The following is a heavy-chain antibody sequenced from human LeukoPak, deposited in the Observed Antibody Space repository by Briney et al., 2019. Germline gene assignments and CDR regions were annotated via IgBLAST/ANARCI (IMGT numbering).Heavy chain of an antibody. J-gene: IGHJ4*02. CDR2: ISSSDSII. Sequence: GGFLRLSCAASGFTFSSYWMSWVRQAPGKGLEWVSYISSSDSIIYHADSVKGRFTISRDNAKNSLYLQMNSLRAEDTAVYYCARVSWYGSGNSINFDYWGQGTLVTVSS. CDR3: ARVSWYGSGNSINFDY. V-gene: IGHV3-48*04. CDR1: GFTFSSYW. D-gene: IGHD3-10*01.